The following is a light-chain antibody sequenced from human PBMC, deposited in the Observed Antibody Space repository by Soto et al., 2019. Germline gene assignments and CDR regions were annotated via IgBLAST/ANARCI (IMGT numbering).Light chain of an antibody. Sequence: EIVMTQSPATLSVSPGERAPLSCRASQSVSTNLAWYQQKPGQAPRLLIYDASTRATGIPARFSCSGSGTEFTLTLSSLQSEDFAFYYCQQYSNWPQITFGRGTRLEI. CDR2: DAS. V-gene: IGKV3-15*01. CDR3: QQYSNWPQIT. J-gene: IGKJ5*01. CDR1: QSVSTN.